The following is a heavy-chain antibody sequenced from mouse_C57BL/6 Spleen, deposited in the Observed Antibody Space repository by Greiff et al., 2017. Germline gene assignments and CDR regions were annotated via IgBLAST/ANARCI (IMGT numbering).Heavy chain of an antibody. V-gene: IGHV5-4*01. Sequence: VQLKESGGGLVKPGGSLKLSCAASGFTFSSYAMSWVRQTPEKRLEWVATISDGGSYTYYPDNVKGRFTISRDNAKNNLYLQMSHLKSEDTAMYYCARDQLTTVVSWYFDVWGTGTTVTVSS. CDR2: ISDGGSYT. D-gene: IGHD1-1*01. CDR1: GFTFSSYA. CDR3: ARDQLTTVVSWYFDV. J-gene: IGHJ1*03.